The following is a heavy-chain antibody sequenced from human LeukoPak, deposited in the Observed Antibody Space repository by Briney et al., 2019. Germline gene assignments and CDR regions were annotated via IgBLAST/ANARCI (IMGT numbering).Heavy chain of an antibody. Sequence: SETLSLTCSVSGGSISGTDYYWSWIRQPPGKGLEWIGYVHHSGSTSYNPSLKSRITISVDTSMNQFSLKLASMTAADTAVYYCAGRGYAMAYGGQGTLVTVSS. D-gene: IGHD5-12*01. CDR1: GGSISGTDYY. CDR2: VHHSGST. CDR3: AGRGYAMAY. V-gene: IGHV4-30-4*01. J-gene: IGHJ4*02.